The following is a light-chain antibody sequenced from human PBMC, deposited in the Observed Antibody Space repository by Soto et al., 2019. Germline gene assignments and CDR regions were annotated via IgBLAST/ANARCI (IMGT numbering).Light chain of an antibody. CDR3: QQYNSYPWT. J-gene: IGKJ1*01. Sequence: DIPMTQSPSTLSASAGDRVTITCRASQSISSWLAWYQQKPGKAPKLLIYKASTLESGVPSNFSGSGSGTEFTLTISSLQPEDFATYYCQQYNSYPWTFGQGTKVDVK. CDR1: QSISSW. V-gene: IGKV1-5*03. CDR2: KAS.